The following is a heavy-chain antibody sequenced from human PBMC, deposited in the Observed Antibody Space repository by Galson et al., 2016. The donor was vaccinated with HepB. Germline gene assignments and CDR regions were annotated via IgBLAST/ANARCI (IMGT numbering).Heavy chain of an antibody. V-gene: IGHV6-1*01. CDR2: THYRSKLCN. D-gene: IGHD5-12*01. J-gene: IGHJ4*02. CDR1: GDSVSSNSAA. Sequence: CAISGDSVSSNSAAWNWIRQSPSRGPEWLGRTHYRSKLCNDYAESVKSRITINPDTSKIQFSLQLNSVTPEDTAVFYCQERVATINYWGQGILVTVSS. CDR3: QERVATINY.